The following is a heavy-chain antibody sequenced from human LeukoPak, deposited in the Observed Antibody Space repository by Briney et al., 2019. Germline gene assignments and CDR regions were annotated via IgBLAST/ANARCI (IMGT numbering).Heavy chain of an antibody. CDR2: IYHSGIT. V-gene: IGHV4-30-4*08. Sequence: SETLYLTCTVSGGSISSGDYYWSWIRQPPGKGLEWIGHIYHSGITYYNPSLKSRVTFLVDTSKNQFSLKVNSVTAADTAVYHCARARAYGSSWYYFDYWGQGTLVTVSS. CDR1: GGSISSGDYY. J-gene: IGHJ4*02. CDR3: ARARAYGSSWYYFDY. D-gene: IGHD6-13*01.